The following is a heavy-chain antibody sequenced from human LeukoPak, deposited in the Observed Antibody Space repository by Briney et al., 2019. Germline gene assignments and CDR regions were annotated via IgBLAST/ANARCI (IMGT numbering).Heavy chain of an antibody. CDR2: VSHSGST. CDR1: GGSISVNTW. D-gene: IGHD1-1*01. J-gene: IGHJ4*02. Sequence: SGTLSITCTVSGGSISVNTWWSWVRQPPGKGLEWIGEVSHSGSTSYTPSLKSRLTISVDKSKSQLSLELSSVTAADTAVYYCARHGVLYFDYWGQGTLVTVSS. CDR3: ARHGVLYFDY. V-gene: IGHV4-4*02.